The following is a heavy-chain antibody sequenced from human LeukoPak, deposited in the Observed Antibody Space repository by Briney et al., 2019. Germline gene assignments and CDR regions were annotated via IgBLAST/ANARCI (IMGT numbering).Heavy chain of an antibody. Sequence: GGSLRLSCAASGFTFDDYTMHWVRQAPGKGLEWVSLISWDGVSTFYGDSVKGRFTISRDNSKNSLYLQMNSLSSEDTALYYCAIGLYKWNDGGVDYWGQGTLVSVSS. CDR1: GFTFDDYT. J-gene: IGHJ4*02. CDR3: AIGLYKWNDGGVDY. D-gene: IGHD1-20*01. CDR2: ISWDGVST. V-gene: IGHV3-43*01.